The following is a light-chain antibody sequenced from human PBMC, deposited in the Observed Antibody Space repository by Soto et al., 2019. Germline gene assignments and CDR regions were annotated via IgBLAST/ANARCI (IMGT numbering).Light chain of an antibody. CDR1: SSNIGASYD. CDR2: ADS. V-gene: IGLV1-40*01. CDR3: AVWDDSLNGWV. J-gene: IGLJ3*02. Sequence: QSVLTQPPSVSGAPGQRVTISCTGSSSNIGASYDVHWYQQFPGAAPKLLIYADSNRPSGVPDRFSGSKSGTSASLAISGLQSEDEAEYYCAVWDDSLNGWVFGGGTKLTVL.